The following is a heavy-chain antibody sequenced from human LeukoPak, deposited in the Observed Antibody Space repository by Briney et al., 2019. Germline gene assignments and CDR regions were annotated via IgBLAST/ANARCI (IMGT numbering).Heavy chain of an antibody. D-gene: IGHD4-17*01. V-gene: IGHV1-46*01. CDR1: GYTFTYYY. CDR3: ARAQGYGDCDY. CDR2: INPSGGNT. Sequence: GASVKVSCTASGYTFTYYYIHWVRQAPGQGLEWMGIINPSGGNTKYAQKFQARVTMTRDTSTSTVYMELSSLRSEDTAVYYCARAQGYGDCDYWGQGTLVTVSS. J-gene: IGHJ4*02.